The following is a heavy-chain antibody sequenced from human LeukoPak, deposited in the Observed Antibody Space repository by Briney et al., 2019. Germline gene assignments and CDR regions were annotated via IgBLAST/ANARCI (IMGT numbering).Heavy chain of an antibody. CDR3: ARTYYYDSSGYYDAFDI. J-gene: IGHJ3*02. CDR2: ISYDGSNK. Sequence: GGSLRLSCAASGFTFSSYAMHWVRQAPGKGLEWVAVISYDGSNKYYADSVKGRFTISRDNSKNTLYLQMNRLRAEDTAVYYCARTYYYDSSGYYDAFDIWGQGTMVTVSS. V-gene: IGHV3-30-3*01. D-gene: IGHD3-22*01. CDR1: GFTFSSYA.